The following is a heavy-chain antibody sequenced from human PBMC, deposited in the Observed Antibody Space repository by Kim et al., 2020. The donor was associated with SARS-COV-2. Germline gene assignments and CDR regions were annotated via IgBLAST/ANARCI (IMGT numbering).Heavy chain of an antibody. CDR1: GYTFTSYT. CDR2: INVGYGNT. Sequence: ASVTVSCKASGYTFTSYTLHWVRQAPGQGLEWMGWINVGYGNTRYLQKFQGRVTITRDTSASTAYMELSSLRSEDTAVYYCARDGTTRNGGYYFDFWGQGAMITVSS. CDR3: ARDGTTRNGGYYFDF. V-gene: IGHV1-3*01. D-gene: IGHD1-1*01. J-gene: IGHJ4*02.